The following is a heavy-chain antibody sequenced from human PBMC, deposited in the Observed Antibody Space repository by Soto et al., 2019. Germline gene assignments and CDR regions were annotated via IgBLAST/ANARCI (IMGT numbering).Heavy chain of an antibody. Sequence: GVSLRLSCAASRFTFDHYAMHWSRQAPGQGLERASGISWNSGSIGYAVSVKGLFTLSRDNAKNSLYLQMNSQRAEDTALYYWAKDLSNGGISYGMDVWGQGTTVTVAS. CDR2: ISWNSGSI. D-gene: IGHD2-15*01. V-gene: IGHV3-9*01. J-gene: IGHJ6*02. CDR3: AKDLSNGGISYGMDV. CDR1: RFTFDHYA.